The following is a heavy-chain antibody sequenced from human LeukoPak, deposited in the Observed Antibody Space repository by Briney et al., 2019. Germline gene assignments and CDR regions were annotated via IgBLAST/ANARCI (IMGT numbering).Heavy chain of an antibody. CDR3: ARASGFGYYFDY. CDR1: GYTFTSYA. J-gene: IGHJ4*02. CDR2: INAGNGNT. Sequence: ASVKVSCKASGYTFTSYAMHWVRQAPGQRLEWMGWINAGNGNTKYSQKFQGRVTITRDTSASTAYMELSSLRSDDTAVYYCARASGFGYYFDYWGQGTLVTVSS. D-gene: IGHD3-22*01. V-gene: IGHV1-3*01.